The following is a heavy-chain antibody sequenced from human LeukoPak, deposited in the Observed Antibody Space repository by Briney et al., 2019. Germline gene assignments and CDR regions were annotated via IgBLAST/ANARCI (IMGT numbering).Heavy chain of an antibody. CDR2: ISGNRAHI. D-gene: IGHD3-9*01. CDR1: GFTFSSYG. CDR3: AREGYYDILTGPNYFDY. J-gene: IGHJ4*02. Sequence: PGGSLRLSCAASGFTFSSYGMSWVRQAPGKGLEWVSAISGNRAHIVYPDSVRGRFTISRDNAKNSLYLQMNSLRAEDTAVYYCAREGYYDILTGPNYFDYWGQGTLVTVSS. V-gene: IGHV3-21*01.